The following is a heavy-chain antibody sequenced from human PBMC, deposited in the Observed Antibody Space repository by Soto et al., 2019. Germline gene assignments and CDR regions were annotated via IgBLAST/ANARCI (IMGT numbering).Heavy chain of an antibody. Sequence: SSESLSLTCTDSGSTISSYYWSWIRQPPGKGLEWIGSIYYSGSTYYNPSLKSRVTISVDTSKNQFSLKLSSVTVADTAVYYCGAGGGYSYGGTDYCGQGTLVTVSS. V-gene: IGHV4-59*05. CDR3: GAGGGYSYGGTDY. CDR2: IYYSGST. CDR1: GSTISSYY. D-gene: IGHD5-18*01. J-gene: IGHJ4*02.